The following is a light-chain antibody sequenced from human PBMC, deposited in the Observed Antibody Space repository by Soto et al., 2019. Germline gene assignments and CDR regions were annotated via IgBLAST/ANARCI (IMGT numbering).Light chain of an antibody. CDR1: QDINNY. CDR2: DAT. V-gene: IGKV1-33*01. CDR3: HQYDRLPPT. J-gene: IGKJ5*01. Sequence: DIQMTQSPSSLSASVGDRVTITCQASQDINNYLNWYQQKPGKAPKLLIFDATNLETGVPSRFRGGGSRTHFSFTISRLQPEDFATDYCHQYDRLPPTFGQGTRLEIQ.